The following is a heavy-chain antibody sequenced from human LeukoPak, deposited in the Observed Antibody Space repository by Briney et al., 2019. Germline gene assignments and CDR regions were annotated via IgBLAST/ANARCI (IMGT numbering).Heavy chain of an antibody. CDR3: ARVNRITMVRGAGYYFDY. Sequence: SQTLSLTCTVSGGSISSGDYYWSWIRQPPGKGLEWIGYIYYSGSTYYNPSLKSRVTISVDTSKNQFSLKLSSVTAADTAVYYCARVNRITMVRGAGYYFDYWGQGTLVTVSS. CDR1: GGSISSGDYY. V-gene: IGHV4-30-4*01. CDR2: IYYSGST. D-gene: IGHD3-10*01. J-gene: IGHJ4*02.